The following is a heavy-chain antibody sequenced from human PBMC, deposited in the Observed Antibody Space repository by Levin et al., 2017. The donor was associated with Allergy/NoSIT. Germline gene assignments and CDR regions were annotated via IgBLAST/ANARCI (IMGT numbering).Heavy chain of an antibody. CDR2: ISYDGSNK. D-gene: IGHD2-15*01. CDR3: AKGYEGYCSGGSCYYPNWFDP. V-gene: IGHV3-30*18. CDR1: GFTFSSYG. Sequence: TGGSLRLSCAASGFTFSSYGMHWVRQAPGKGLEWVAVISYDGSNKYYADSVKGRFTISRDNSKNTLYLQMNSLRAEDTAVYYCAKGYEGYCSGGSCYYPNWFDPWGQGTLVTVSS. J-gene: IGHJ5*02.